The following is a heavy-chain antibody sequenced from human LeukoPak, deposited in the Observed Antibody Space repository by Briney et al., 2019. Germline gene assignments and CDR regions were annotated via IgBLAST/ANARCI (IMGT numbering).Heavy chain of an antibody. CDR1: GYTFINYG. CDR3: ARTIGSYSAFDI. J-gene: IGHJ3*02. V-gene: IGHV1-18*01. D-gene: IGHD1-26*01. CDR2: ISVYNGNT. Sequence: ASVKVSCKASGYTFINYGISWVRQAPGQGLEWMGWISVYNGNTNYAQKLQGRVTMTTDTSTSTAYKELRSLRFDDTAVYYCARTIGSYSAFDIWGQGTMVTVSS.